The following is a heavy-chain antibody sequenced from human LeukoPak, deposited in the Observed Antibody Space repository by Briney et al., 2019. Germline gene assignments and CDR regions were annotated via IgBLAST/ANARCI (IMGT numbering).Heavy chain of an antibody. D-gene: IGHD2-15*01. V-gene: IGHV3-7*01. CDR2: IKQDGSEK. CDR3: ARVRIPGYCTSGSCTTDY. CDR1: GFSFSSYW. J-gene: IGHJ4*02. Sequence: GGSLRLSFAASGFSFSSYWMSWVRQAPGKGLEWVAHIKQDGSEKYYVDSVKGRFTISRDNAKNSLYLQMNSLRAEDTAVYYCARVRIPGYCTSGSCTTDYWGQGTLVTVSS.